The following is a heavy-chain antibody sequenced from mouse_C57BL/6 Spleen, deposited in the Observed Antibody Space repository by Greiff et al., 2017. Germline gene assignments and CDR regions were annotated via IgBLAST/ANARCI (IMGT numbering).Heavy chain of an antibody. J-gene: IGHJ2*01. CDR2: INPSTGGT. D-gene: IGHD2-4*01. CDR3: ARVYYDYDGALDY. Sequence: EVQLQQSGPELVKPGASVKISCKASGYSFTGYYMNWVKQSPEKSLEWIGEINPSTGGTTYNQKFKAKATLTVDKSSSTAYMQLKSLTSEDSAVDYCARVYYDYDGALDYWGQGTTLTVSS. CDR1: GYSFTGYY. V-gene: IGHV1-42*01.